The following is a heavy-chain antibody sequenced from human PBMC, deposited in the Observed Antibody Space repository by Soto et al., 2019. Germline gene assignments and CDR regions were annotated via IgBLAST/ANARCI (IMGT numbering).Heavy chain of an antibody. V-gene: IGHV1-69*02. D-gene: IGHD3-10*01. Sequence: SVKVSCTASGDTFSFYSINWVRQAPGLGLEWMGRVNPILSMSNYAQRFQGRVTMTADKSTSTAYMELSGLRSEDTAMYYCATSYGSGYRAFDYWGQGALVTVSS. J-gene: IGHJ4*02. CDR3: ATSYGSGYRAFDY. CDR2: VNPILSMS. CDR1: GDTFSFYS.